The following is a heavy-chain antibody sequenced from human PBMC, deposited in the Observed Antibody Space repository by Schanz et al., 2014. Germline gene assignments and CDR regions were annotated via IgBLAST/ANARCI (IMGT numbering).Heavy chain of an antibody. D-gene: IGHD3-10*01. CDR3: ATNSPFRMVRGSNAFDA. V-gene: IGHV1-46*03. CDR2: INPSGGST. CDR1: GYTFTSYY. J-gene: IGHJ3*01. Sequence: QVQLVQSGAEVKKPGASVKVSCKASGYTFTSYYMHWVRQAPGQGLEWMGIINPSGGSTSYAQKFQGRVTMTEDTSTETAYMELSGLRSGDTAVYYCATNSPFRMVRGSNAFDAWGRGTMVTVSS.